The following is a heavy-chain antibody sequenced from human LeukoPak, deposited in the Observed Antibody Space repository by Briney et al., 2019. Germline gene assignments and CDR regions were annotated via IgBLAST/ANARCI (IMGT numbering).Heavy chain of an antibody. V-gene: IGHV3-33*06. Sequence: GGSLRLSCAACGFIFSNHGFHLVRQAPGKGLEWVATIWYDGSKKYYADAVEGRCTISRDNSKNTLYLQMNSLRAEDTAVYYCAKDAARSSLDVWGQGTMVTVSS. CDR1: GFIFSNHG. CDR3: AKDAARSSLDV. J-gene: IGHJ6*02. CDR2: IWYDGSKK. D-gene: IGHD3-3*01.